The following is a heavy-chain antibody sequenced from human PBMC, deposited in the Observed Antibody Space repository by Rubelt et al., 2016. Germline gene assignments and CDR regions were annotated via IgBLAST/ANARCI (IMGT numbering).Heavy chain of an antibody. V-gene: IGHV4-59*01. J-gene: IGHJ4*02. CDR2: IYYSGST. D-gene: IGHD4-17*01. CDR3: AGDWNGDHVSEL. CDR1: GGSISSYY. Sequence: QVQLQESGPGLVKPSETLSLTCTVSGGSISSYYWNLIRQPPGKGLEWIGYIYYSGSTNHNPSLKSRVTISVDTSKNQFSRRVSTGTAAATAVYYCAGDWNGDHVSELWGQGTLVTVSS.